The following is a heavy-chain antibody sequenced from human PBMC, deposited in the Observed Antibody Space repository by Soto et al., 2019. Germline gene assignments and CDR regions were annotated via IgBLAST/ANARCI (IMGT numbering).Heavy chain of an antibody. Sequence: QVQLVQSGAEVKKPGASVKVSCKASGYTFTGYYMHWVRQAPGQGLEWMGWINPNSGGTNYAQKLERGVTVTRDASNSTAHREQSRLISDHTRVFYCARSRGFLEWLSTAAYCGMDVGGQGNTVTVPS. V-gene: IGHV1-2*02. CDR2: INPNSGGT. J-gene: IGHJ6*02. D-gene: IGHD3-3*01. CDR1: GYTFTGYY. CDR3: ARSRGFLEWLSTAAYCGMDV.